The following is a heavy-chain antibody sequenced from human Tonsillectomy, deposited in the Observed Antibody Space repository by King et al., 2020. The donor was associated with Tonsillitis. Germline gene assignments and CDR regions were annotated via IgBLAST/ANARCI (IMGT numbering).Heavy chain of an antibody. Sequence: QVQLVESGAEVKKPGSSVKVSCKASGGTFSSYAISWVRQAPGQGLEWMGGIIPIFGTANYAQKFQGRVTITADESTSTAYMELSSLRSEDTAVYYCARAREPVSVSQYDFWSGYLLFYAFDIWGQGTMVTVSS. CDR3: ARAREPVSVSQYDFWSGYLLFYAFDI. CDR2: IIPIFGTA. J-gene: IGHJ3*02. D-gene: IGHD3-3*01. CDR1: GGTFSSYA. V-gene: IGHV1-69*01.